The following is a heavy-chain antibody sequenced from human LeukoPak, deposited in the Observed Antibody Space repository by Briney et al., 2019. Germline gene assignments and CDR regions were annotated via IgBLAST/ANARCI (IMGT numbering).Heavy chain of an antibody. D-gene: IGHD3-10*01. J-gene: IGHJ4*02. CDR3: AIWTGSLDY. V-gene: IGHV3-9*01. Sequence: PGRSLRLSCAASGFTFDEYAMHWVRQAPGKGLEWVSGISWNSGSIGYADSVNGRFTISRDNAKNSLYLQMNSLRAEDTALYYCAIWTGSLDYWGQGTLVTVSS. CDR1: GFTFDEYA. CDR2: ISWNSGSI.